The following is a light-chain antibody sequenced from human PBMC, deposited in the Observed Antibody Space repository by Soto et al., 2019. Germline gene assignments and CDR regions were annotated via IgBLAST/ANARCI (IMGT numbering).Light chain of an antibody. CDR2: GAS. V-gene: IGKV3-20*01. CDR1: QSVRSSY. CDR3: QEYGSSRT. Sequence: EIVLTQSPGTLSLSPGERATFSCRASQSVRSSYLARYQQKPGQAPRLLIYGASSRATGIPDRFSGSGSGTDFTLTISRLEPEDFAVYYCQEYGSSRTFGQGTKV. J-gene: IGKJ1*01.